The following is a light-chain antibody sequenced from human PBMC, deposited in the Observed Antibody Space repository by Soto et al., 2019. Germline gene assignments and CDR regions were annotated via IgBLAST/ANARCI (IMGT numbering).Light chain of an antibody. CDR2: GAS. CDR1: PSISSSY. V-gene: IGKV3-20*01. CDR3: HQYGISSHT. Sequence: EVVLTQSPGTLSLSPGERATLSCRASPSISSSYLAWYQQRPGQAPRLLIHGASSRATGIPARFSGSGSGTDITLTISRLEPEDFAVYYGHQYGISSHTFGQGTKLEIK. J-gene: IGKJ2*01.